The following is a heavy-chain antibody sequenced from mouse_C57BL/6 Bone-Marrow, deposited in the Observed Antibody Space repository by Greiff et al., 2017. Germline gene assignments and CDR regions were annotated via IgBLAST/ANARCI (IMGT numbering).Heavy chain of an antibody. CDR2: IYPGDGDT. CDR1: GYAFSSSW. Sequence: QVQLQQSGPELVKPGASVKISCKASGYAFSSSWMNWVKQRPGKGLEWIGRIYPGDGDTNYNGKFKGKATLTADKSSSTAYMQLSSLTSEDSAVYFVARPSYDYGSSDVGYYFDYWGQGTTLTVSS. CDR3: ARPSYDYGSSDVGYYFDY. D-gene: IGHD1-1*01. V-gene: IGHV1-82*01. J-gene: IGHJ2*01.